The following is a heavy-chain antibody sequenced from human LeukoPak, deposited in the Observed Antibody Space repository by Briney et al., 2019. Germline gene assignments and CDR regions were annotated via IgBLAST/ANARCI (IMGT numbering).Heavy chain of an antibody. D-gene: IGHD2-15*01. CDR1: GFTFSSYS. Sequence: PGGSLRLSCAASGFTFSSYSMNWVRQAPGKGLEWVSSISSSSSYIYYADSVKGRFTISRDNAKNSLYLQMNSLRAEDTAVYYCARDGGSGPPIDYWGQGTLVTVSS. J-gene: IGHJ4*02. CDR2: ISSSSSYI. V-gene: IGHV3-21*01. CDR3: ARDGGSGPPIDY.